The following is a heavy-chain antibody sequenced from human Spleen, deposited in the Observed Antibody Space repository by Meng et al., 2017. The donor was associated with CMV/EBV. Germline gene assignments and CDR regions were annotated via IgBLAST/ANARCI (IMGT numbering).Heavy chain of an antibody. CDR2: INPNSGGT. D-gene: IGHD5-24*01. CDR1: GYTFTGYY. V-gene: IGHV1-2*02. CDR3: ARDRDGYNNLDY. Sequence: SVKVSCKASGYTFTGYYMHWVRQAPGQGLEWMGWINPNSGGTNYAQKFQGRVTMTRDTSISTAYMELSRLRSDDTAVYYCARDRDGYNNLDYWGQGTLVTVSS. J-gene: IGHJ4*02.